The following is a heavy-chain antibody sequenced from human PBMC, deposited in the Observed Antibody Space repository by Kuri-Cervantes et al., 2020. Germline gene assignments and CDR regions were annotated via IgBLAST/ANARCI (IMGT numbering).Heavy chain of an antibody. CDR2: INPNSGDT. CDR3: ARVSGGDY. V-gene: IGHV1-2*02. D-gene: IGHD2-15*01. Sequence: ASVKVSCKASGYTFTYRYLHWVRQAPGQALEWMGWINPNSGDTNYAQKFQGRVTMTRDTSISTAYMELSSLRSDDTAVYYCARVSGGDYWGQGTLVTVSS. J-gene: IGHJ4*02. CDR1: GYTFTYRY.